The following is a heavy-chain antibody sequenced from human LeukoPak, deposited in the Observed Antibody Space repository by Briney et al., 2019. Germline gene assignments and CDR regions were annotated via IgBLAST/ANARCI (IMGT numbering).Heavy chain of an antibody. CDR3: ARDGRTEGLRLGELSLYRGGYYFDY. D-gene: IGHD3-16*02. CDR2: IYTSGST. Sequence: SETLSLTWAVSGGSISSYYWSWIRQPAGKGLEWIGRIYTSGSTNYNPSLKSRVTIAVDTAKNQFSLKLSWVTAADTAVYYCARDGRTEGLRLGELSLYRGGYYFDYWGQGTLVTVSS. J-gene: IGHJ4*02. CDR1: GGSISSYY. V-gene: IGHV4-4*07.